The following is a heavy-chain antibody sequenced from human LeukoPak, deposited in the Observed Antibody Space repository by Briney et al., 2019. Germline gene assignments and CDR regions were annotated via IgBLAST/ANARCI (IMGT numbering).Heavy chain of an antibody. CDR3: AREVDIVATTKGFDY. V-gene: IGHV4-59*12. Sequence: KSSETLSLTCTVSGGSISSYYWSWIRQPPGKGLEWIGYIYYSGSTNYNPSLKSRVTMSVDTSKNQFSLKLSSVTAADTAVYYCAREVDIVATTKGFDYWGQGTLVTVSS. D-gene: IGHD5-12*01. J-gene: IGHJ4*02. CDR2: IYYSGST. CDR1: GGSISSYY.